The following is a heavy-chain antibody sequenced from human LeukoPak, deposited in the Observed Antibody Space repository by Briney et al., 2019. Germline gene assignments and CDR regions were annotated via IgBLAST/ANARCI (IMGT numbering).Heavy chain of an antibody. CDR1: GYTLSELS. Sequence: ASVKVSCKISGYTLSELSMHWVRQAPGKRLEWMGGFDPENDETIYAQKFQGRVTMTEDTSTGTAYMELSSLRSEDTAVYYCATFNQRTMITFGGVINDYWGQGTLVTVSS. CDR2: FDPENDET. D-gene: IGHD3-16*02. CDR3: ATFNQRTMITFGGVINDY. J-gene: IGHJ4*02. V-gene: IGHV1-24*01.